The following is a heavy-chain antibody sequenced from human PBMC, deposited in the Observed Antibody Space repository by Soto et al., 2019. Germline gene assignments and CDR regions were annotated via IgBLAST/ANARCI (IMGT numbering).Heavy chain of an antibody. D-gene: IGHD3-22*01. CDR3: ARDGGYDSSGYYHDAFDI. J-gene: IGHJ3*02. CDR1: GYTFTSYG. CDR2: ISAYNGNT. Sequence: QVQLVQSGAEVKKPGASVKVSCKASGYTFTSYGISWVRQAPGQGLEWMGWISAYNGNTNYAQKLQGRVTMTTDTSTSTAYMELRSLRSDYTAVYYCARDGGYDSSGYYHDAFDIWGQGTMVTVSS. V-gene: IGHV1-18*01.